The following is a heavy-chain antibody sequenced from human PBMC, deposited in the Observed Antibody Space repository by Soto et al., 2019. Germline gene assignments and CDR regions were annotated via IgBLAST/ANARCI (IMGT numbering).Heavy chain of an antibody. Sequence: SETLSLTCTVSGGSISSGGYSWSWIRQHPGKGLEWIGYIYYSVSTYYNPSLKSLDTISVDTSTNQFCLKPSYVTAGDTAVYYCAPYSGYDSSFDYWAQGTRATVCS. CDR3: APYSGYDSSFDY. J-gene: IGHJ4*02. CDR1: GGSISSGGYS. D-gene: IGHD5-12*01. V-gene: IGHV4-31*01. CDR2: IYYSVST.